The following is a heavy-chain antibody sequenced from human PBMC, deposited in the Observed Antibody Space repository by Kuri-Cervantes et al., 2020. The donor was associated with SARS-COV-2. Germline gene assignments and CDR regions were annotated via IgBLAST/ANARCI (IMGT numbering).Heavy chain of an antibody. Sequence: ASVKVSCKASGYTFTSYYMHWVRQAPGQGLEWMGWINPNSGGTNYAQKFQGRVTMTRDTSISTAYMELSSLRSEDTAVYYCARDRITIFGVVIPYYYYGMDIWGQGTTVTVSS. J-gene: IGHJ6*02. CDR3: ARDRITIFGVVIPYYYYGMDI. V-gene: IGHV1-2*02. CDR2: INPNSGGT. D-gene: IGHD3-3*01. CDR1: GYTFTSYY.